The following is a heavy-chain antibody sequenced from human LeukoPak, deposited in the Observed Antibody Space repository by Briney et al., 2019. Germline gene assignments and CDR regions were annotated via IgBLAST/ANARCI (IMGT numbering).Heavy chain of an antibody. D-gene: IGHD1-1*01. CDR1: GGTFSSYT. Sequence: SVKVSCKASGGTFSSYTISWVRQAPGQGLEWMGRIIPVLGIAKYAQKFQGRVTITAYNSTSTAYMELSSLRSEDTAVYYCARDLERTSFPFDPWGQGTLVTVSS. CDR3: ARDLERTSFPFDP. V-gene: IGHV1-69*04. J-gene: IGHJ5*02. CDR2: IIPVLGIA.